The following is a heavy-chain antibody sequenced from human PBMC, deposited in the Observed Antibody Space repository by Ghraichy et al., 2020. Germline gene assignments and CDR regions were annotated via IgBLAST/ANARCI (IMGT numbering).Heavy chain of an antibody. J-gene: IGHJ6*02. CDR3: ARASRVVRFYYYDGMDA. Sequence: GESLNISCSASGFILSAYNMNWVRQAPGKGLEWLSYISSSSRFTSYADSVKGRFTISRDNAKNSLELQMNSLRDEDTAVYYCARASRVVRFYYYDGMDAWGQVTTVTV. D-gene: IGHD4-23*01. CDR2: ISSSSRFT. CDR1: GFILSAYN. V-gene: IGHV3-48*02.